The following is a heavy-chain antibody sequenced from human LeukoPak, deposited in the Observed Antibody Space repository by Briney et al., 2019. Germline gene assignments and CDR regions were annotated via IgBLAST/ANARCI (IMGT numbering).Heavy chain of an antibody. CDR1: GFTFSSYS. V-gene: IGHV3-48*01. CDR3: AGAEFGELWPLDY. Sequence: GGSLTLSCAASGFTFSSYSMTWVRQAPGKGLEWVSYISSSSSTIYYADSVKGRFTISRDNAKNSLYLQMNSLRAEDTAVYYCAGAEFGELWPLDYWGQGTLVTVSS. J-gene: IGHJ4*02. CDR2: ISSSSSTI. D-gene: IGHD3-10*01.